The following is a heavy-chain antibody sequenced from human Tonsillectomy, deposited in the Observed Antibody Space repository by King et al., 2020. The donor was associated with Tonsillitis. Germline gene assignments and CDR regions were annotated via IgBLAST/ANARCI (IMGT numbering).Heavy chain of an antibody. CDR3: ARRYHGDLSPFDY. CDR1: GGSISSYY. CDR2: IYYSGST. J-gene: IGHJ4*02. D-gene: IGHD4-17*01. Sequence: QVQLQESGPGLVKPSETLSLTCTVSGGSISSYYWSWIRQPPGKGLEWIGYIYYSGSTNYNPSLKSRVTISVDTSKNQFSLKLSSVTAADTAVYYCARRYHGDLSPFDYWGQGTLVTVSS. V-gene: IGHV4-59*08.